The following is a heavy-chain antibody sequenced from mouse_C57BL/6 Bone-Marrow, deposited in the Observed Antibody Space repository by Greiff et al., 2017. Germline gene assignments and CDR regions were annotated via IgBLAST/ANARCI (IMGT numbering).Heavy chain of an antibody. Sequence: QVQLQQPGAELVKPGASVKMSCKASGYTFTSYWITWVKQRPGQGLEWIGDIYPTSGRTNYNEKFKSKAILTVDTSSNTAYMQLSRLASEDSAVFYCARSRPLGRSFDYGGQGTTLTVSS. CDR3: ARSRPLGRSFDY. V-gene: IGHV1-55*01. D-gene: IGHD4-1*01. CDR1: GYTFTSYW. J-gene: IGHJ2*01. CDR2: IYPTSGRT.